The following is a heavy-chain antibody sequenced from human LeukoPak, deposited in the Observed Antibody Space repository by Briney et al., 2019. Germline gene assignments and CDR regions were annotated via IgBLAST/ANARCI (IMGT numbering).Heavy chain of an antibody. CDR3: ARGRTKYYYGSGSYSYYFDY. CDR1: GFTVSSNY. D-gene: IGHD3-10*01. CDR2: IYSGGST. V-gene: IGHV3-53*01. J-gene: IGHJ4*02. Sequence: GGSLRLSCAASGFTVSSNYMSWVRQAPGKGLEWVSVIYSGGSTYYADSVKGRFTISRDNSKNTLYLQMNSLRAEDTAVYYCARGRTKYYYGSGSYSYYFDYWGQGTLVTVSS.